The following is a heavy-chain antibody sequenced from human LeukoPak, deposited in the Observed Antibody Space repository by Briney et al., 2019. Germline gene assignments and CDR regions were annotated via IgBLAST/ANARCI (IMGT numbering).Heavy chain of an antibody. Sequence: GGSLRLSCAASGFTFATSWMDWVRQAPGKGLEWVANIKQDGSEKYYVDSVKGRFTTSRDNARKSLYLEMNNLRAEDTAVYYCAKDLYGSGSYFDYWGQGTLVTVSS. CDR2: IKQDGSEK. J-gene: IGHJ4*02. CDR1: GFTFATSW. V-gene: IGHV3-7*03. D-gene: IGHD3-10*01. CDR3: AKDLYGSGSYFDY.